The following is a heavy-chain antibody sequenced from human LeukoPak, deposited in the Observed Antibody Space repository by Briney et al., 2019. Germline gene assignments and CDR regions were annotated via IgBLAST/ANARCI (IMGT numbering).Heavy chain of an antibody. J-gene: IGHJ4*02. CDR3: TAHYGDYGIFDY. CDR2: YKSKTDGGTT. D-gene: IGHD4-17*01. Sequence: GGPLRLSCGASGFPFRNGWMSWVREAPGRGLEWVGRYKSKTDGGTTEYGAAVKGRFTISREESKHTPYQQLKSLKTERPAVYYCTAHYGDYGIFDYGGQGTLDTVSS. CDR1: GFPFRNGW. V-gene: IGHV3-15*01.